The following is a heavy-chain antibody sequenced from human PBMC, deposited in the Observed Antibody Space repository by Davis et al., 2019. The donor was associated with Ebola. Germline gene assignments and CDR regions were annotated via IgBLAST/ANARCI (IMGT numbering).Heavy chain of an antibody. D-gene: IGHD3-16*02. CDR2: INPSGGST. CDR1: GYTFTNYY. J-gene: IGHJ4*02. V-gene: IGHV1-46*03. Sequence: AASVKVSCKASGYTFTNYYVHWVRQAPGQGLEWMGIINPSGGSTSYAQKFQGRVTMTRVTSTSTVYMELSSLRSDDTAVYYCARDLPGTYYDSVWGSYLPLHYFDYWGQGTLVTVSS. CDR3: ARDLPGTYYDSVWGSYLPLHYFDY.